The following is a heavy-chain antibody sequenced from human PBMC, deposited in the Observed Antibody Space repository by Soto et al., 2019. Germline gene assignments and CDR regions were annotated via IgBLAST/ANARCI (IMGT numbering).Heavy chain of an antibody. CDR1: GYRFTSYW. V-gene: IGHV5-51*01. D-gene: IGHD6-19*01. CDR3: AREYSSGNYGMDV. J-gene: IGHJ6*02. CDR2: IYPGDSDT. Sequence: GESLKISCKGSGYRFTSYWIGWVRQMPGKGLEWMGIIYPGDSDTRYSPSFQGQVTISADKSISTAYLQWSSLKASDTAMYYCAREYSSGNYGMDVWGQGTTVTVSS.